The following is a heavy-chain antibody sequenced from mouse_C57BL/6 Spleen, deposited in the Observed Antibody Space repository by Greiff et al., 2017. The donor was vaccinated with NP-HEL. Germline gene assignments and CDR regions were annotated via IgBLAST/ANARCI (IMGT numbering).Heavy chain of an antibody. CDR3: ARGLLFDY. J-gene: IGHJ2*01. V-gene: IGHV1-80*01. Sequence: VKVVESGAELVKPGASVKISCKASGYAFSSYWMNWVKQRPGKGLEWIGQIYPGDGDTNYNGKFKGKATLTADKSSSTAYMQLSSLTSEDSAVYFCARGLLFDYWGQGTTLTVSS. CDR2: IYPGDGDT. CDR1: GYAFSSYW.